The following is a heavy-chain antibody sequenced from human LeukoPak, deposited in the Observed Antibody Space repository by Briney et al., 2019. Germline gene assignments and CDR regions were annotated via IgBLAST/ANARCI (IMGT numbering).Heavy chain of an antibody. J-gene: IGHJ4*02. CDR2: ISGSGDST. D-gene: IGHD3-10*01. CDR1: GLTISSYA. CDR3: AKVDGYYYGSGSYSHDY. V-gene: IGHV3-23*01. Sequence: GGSLRLSCAASGLTISSYAMSWVRQPPGKGLEWVSDISGSGDSTYYADSVKGRLTISRDNSKNTLYLQMNSLRAEDTAVYYCAKVDGYYYGSGSYSHDYWGQGTLVTVSS.